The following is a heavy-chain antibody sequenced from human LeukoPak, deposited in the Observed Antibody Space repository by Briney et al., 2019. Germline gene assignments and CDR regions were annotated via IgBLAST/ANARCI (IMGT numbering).Heavy chain of an antibody. CDR2: FDPEDGET. V-gene: IGHV1-24*01. J-gene: IGHJ4*02. D-gene: IGHD2-2*01. CDR1: GYTLTELS. Sequence: ASVKVSCKVSGYTLTELSMHWVRQAPGKGLEWMGGFDPEDGETIYAQKFQGRVTMTEDTSTDTAYMELSSLRSEDTAVYYYATSRMIVPAATHFDYWGQGTLVTVSS. CDR3: ATSRMIVPAATHFDY.